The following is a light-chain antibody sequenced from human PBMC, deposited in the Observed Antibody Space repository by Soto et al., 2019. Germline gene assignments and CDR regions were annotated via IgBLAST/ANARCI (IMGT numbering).Light chain of an antibody. J-gene: IGKJ3*01. Sequence: DIQMTQSPSSLSASVGDTVTITCRASQSISNYLNWYQQKPGKAPKVLIYGASSLQSGVPSRFSGSGSGTDFTLTVSSLQPEDFVTYYCQQSYSTPLTFGPGTKVDI. CDR3: QQSYSTPLT. CDR1: QSISNY. V-gene: IGKV1-39*01. CDR2: GAS.